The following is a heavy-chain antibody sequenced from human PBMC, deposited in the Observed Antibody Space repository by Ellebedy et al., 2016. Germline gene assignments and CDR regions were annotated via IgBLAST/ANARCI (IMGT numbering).Heavy chain of an antibody. Sequence: SETLSLTCAVYGGSFSGYYWSWIRQPPGKGLEWIGYIYYSGSTYYNPSLKSRVTISVDTSKNQFSLKLSSVTAADTAVYYCARSYSSSSPAVDYWGQGTLVTVSS. CDR1: GGSFSGYY. CDR2: IYYSGST. D-gene: IGHD6-6*01. J-gene: IGHJ4*02. V-gene: IGHV4-59*12. CDR3: ARSYSSSSPAVDY.